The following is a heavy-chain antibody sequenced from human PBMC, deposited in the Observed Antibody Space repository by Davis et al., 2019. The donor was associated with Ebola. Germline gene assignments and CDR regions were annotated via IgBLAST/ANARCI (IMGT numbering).Heavy chain of an antibody. J-gene: IGHJ5*02. V-gene: IGHV4-59*01. CDR2: IYYSGST. CDR1: GGSISSYY. CDR3: ARDLSKGSLRIDP. D-gene: IGHD1-26*01. Sequence: MPSETLSLTCTVSGGSISSYYWSWIRQPPGKGPEWLGYIYYSGSTNYNPSLKSRVTISVDTSKNQFSLNLSSVTAADTAVYYCARDLSKGSLRIDPWGQGTLVTVSS.